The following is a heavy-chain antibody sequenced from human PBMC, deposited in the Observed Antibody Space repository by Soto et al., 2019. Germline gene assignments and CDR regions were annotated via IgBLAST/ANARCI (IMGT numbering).Heavy chain of an antibody. CDR3: ARDWVGYCSSTSCYIFDY. D-gene: IGHD2-2*02. Sequence: QVQLVQSGAEVKKPGASVKVSCKASGYTFTGYYMHWVRQAPGQGLEWMGWINPNSGGTNYAQKFQGRVTMTRDTSISTAYMELSRLRSDDTAMYYCARDWVGYCSSTSCYIFDYWGQGTLVTVSS. J-gene: IGHJ4*02. CDR1: GYTFTGYY. V-gene: IGHV1-2*02. CDR2: INPNSGGT.